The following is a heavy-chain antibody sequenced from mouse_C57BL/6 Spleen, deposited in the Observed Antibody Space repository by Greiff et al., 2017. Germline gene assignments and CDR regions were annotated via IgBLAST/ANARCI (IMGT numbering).Heavy chain of an antibody. J-gene: IGHJ1*03. D-gene: IGHD1-1*01. Sequence: EVKVVESGGGLVKPGGSLKLSCAASGFTFSSYAMSWVRQTPEKRLEWVATISDGGSYTYYPDNVKGRFTISRDNAKNNLYLQMSHLKSEDTAMYYCAREDYYGSSRYFDVWGTGTTVTVSS. V-gene: IGHV5-4*01. CDR1: GFTFSSYA. CDR3: AREDYYGSSRYFDV. CDR2: ISDGGSYT.